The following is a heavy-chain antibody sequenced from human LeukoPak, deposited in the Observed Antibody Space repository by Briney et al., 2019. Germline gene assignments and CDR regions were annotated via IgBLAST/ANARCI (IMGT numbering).Heavy chain of an antibody. D-gene: IGHD6-13*01. CDR2: INHSGST. CDR1: GVSFSGYY. J-gene: IGHJ6*02. CDR3: ARGVGYSSSWYGYYYYGMDV. Sequence: SETLSLTCAVYGVSFSGYYWSWIRQPPGKGLEWIGEINHSGSTNYNPSLKSRVTISVDTSKNQFSLKLSSVTAADTAVYYCARGVGYSSSWYGYYYYGMDVWGQGTTVTVSS. V-gene: IGHV4-34*01.